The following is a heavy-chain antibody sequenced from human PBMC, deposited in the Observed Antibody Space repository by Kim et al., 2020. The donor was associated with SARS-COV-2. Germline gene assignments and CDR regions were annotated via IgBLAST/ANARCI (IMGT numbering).Heavy chain of an antibody. CDR2: ISWNSGSI. D-gene: IGHD6-13*01. CDR3: ASPRYSSRSSAFDI. Sequence: GGSLRLSCAASGFTFDDYAMHWVRQAPGKGLEWVSGISWNSGSIGYADSVKGRFTISRDNAKNSLYLQMNSLRAEDTALYYCASPRYSSRSSAFDIWGQGTMVTVSS. CDR1: GFTFDDYA. J-gene: IGHJ3*02. V-gene: IGHV3-9*01.